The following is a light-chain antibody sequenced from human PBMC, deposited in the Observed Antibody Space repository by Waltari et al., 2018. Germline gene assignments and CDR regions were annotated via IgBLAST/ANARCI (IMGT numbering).Light chain of an antibody. Sequence: EIVLTQSPATLSLSPGERATLSCRASQSVGTSLAWYQQKPGQAPRLLIYDASNRATGIPARFSGSGSGTDFTLTITSLEPEDFAVYYCQRRSRWPTDTTFGQGTTVEIK. J-gene: IGKJ1*01. CDR2: DAS. CDR3: QRRSRWPTDTT. CDR1: QSVGTS. V-gene: IGKV3-11*01.